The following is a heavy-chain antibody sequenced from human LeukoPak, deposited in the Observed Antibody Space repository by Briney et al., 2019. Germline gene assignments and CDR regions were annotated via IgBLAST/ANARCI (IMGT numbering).Heavy chain of an antibody. D-gene: IGHD4-11*01. CDR2: IYPGDSDT. CDR3: AKDTHDYTDLYY. Sequence: GESLQISFQGSGYRFTSDWIVWVRPMPGKGVEWMGIIYPGDSDTRYSPSFQGQVTISADKSISTAYLQLSSLKASDTSMYYCAKDTHDYTDLYYWGQGTLVTVSS. J-gene: IGHJ4*02. V-gene: IGHV5-51*01. CDR1: GYRFTSDW.